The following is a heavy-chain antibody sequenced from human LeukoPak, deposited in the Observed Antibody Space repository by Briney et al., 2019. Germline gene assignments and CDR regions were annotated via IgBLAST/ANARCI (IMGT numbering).Heavy chain of an antibody. V-gene: IGHV3-23*01. CDR3: AKGSITMVRGVTLPLGY. CDR1: GFTFSSYA. J-gene: IGHJ4*02. Sequence: GGSLRLSCAASGFTFSSYAMSWVRQAPGKGLEWVSASSGSGGSTYYADSVKGRFTISRDNSKNTLYLQMNSLRAEDTAVYYCAKGSITMVRGVTLPLGYWGQGALVTVSS. CDR2: SSGSGGST. D-gene: IGHD3-10*01.